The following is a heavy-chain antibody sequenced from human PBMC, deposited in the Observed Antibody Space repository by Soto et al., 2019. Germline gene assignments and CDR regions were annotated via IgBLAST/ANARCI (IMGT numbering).Heavy chain of an antibody. D-gene: IGHD3-10*01. J-gene: IGHJ5*02. CDR2: IYYSGST. CDR1: GGSISSGDYY. V-gene: IGHV4-30-4*01. Sequence: SETLSLTCTVSGGSISSGDYYWSWIRQPPGKGLEWIGYIYYSGSTYYNPSLKSRVTISVDTSKNQFSLKLSSVTAADTAVYYCARVLWFGDLDEAYNWFDPWGQGTLVTVSS. CDR3: ARVLWFGDLDEAYNWFDP.